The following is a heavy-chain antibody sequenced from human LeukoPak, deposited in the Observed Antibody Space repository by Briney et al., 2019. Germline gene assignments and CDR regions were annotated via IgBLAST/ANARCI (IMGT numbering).Heavy chain of an antibody. J-gene: IGHJ4*02. D-gene: IGHD3-10*01. CDR2: IYYSGST. CDR3: ASNYYGSGSLDY. Sequence: PSETLSLTCTVSGGSISNYYWSWIRQPPGKGLEWIGYIYYSGSTNYNPSLKSRVTISVDTSKNQFSLKLSSVTAADTAVYYCASNYYGSGSLDYWGQGNLVTVSS. CDR1: GGSISNYY. V-gene: IGHV4-59*08.